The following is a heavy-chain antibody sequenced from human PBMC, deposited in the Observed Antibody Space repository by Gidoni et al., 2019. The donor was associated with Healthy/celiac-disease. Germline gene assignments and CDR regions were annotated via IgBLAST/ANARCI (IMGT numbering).Heavy chain of an antibody. CDR3: ARVLGEFLEWDAFDI. D-gene: IGHD3-3*01. Sequence: QVQLVQSGAEEKKPGASVKVSCKASGYTFTSYAMHWVRQAPGQRLEWMGWINAGNGNTKYSQKFQGRVTITRDTSASTAYMELSSLRSEDTAVYYCARVLGEFLEWDAFDIWGQGTMVTVSS. CDR2: INAGNGNT. V-gene: IGHV1-3*05. J-gene: IGHJ3*02. CDR1: GYTFTSYA.